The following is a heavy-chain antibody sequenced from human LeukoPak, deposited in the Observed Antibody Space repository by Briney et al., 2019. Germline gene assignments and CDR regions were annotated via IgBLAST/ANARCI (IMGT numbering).Heavy chain of an antibody. J-gene: IGHJ4*02. D-gene: IGHD4-17*01. Sequence: GGSLRLSCAASGFTFSDYAMSWVRQAPGKGLEWVSGISGSGGTTYYADSVKGRFTSSRDSSKNTLYLQMNSLRADDTALYYCAKDAYGDYVKFDSWGQGTLVTVSS. CDR3: AKDAYGDYVKFDS. CDR1: GFTFSDYA. V-gene: IGHV3-23*01. CDR2: ISGSGGTT.